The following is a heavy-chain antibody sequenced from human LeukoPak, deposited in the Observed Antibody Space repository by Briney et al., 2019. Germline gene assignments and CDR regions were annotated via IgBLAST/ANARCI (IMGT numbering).Heavy chain of an antibody. V-gene: IGHV1-18*01. J-gene: IGHJ4*02. CDR3: ARRDGYWDSSGYPFDY. CDR1: GYTFTSYG. CDR2: ISIYNGKI. D-gene: IGHD3-22*01. Sequence: GASVKVSCKASGYTFTSYGISWVRQAPGQGLEWMGWISIYNGKINYAQKFQGRVTMTTDTSTSTAYMELRSLRSDDTAVYYCARRDGYWDSSGYPFDYWGQGTLVTVSS.